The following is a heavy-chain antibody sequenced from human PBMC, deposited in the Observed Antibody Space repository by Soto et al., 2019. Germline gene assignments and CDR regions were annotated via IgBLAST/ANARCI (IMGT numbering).Heavy chain of an antibody. D-gene: IGHD2-2*01. CDR1: GGSFSGYY. V-gene: IGHV4-34*01. J-gene: IGHJ5*02. Sequence: PSETLSLTCAVYGGSFSGYYWSWIRQPPGKGLEWTGEINHSGSTNYNPSLKSRVTISVDTSKNQFSLKLSSVTAADTAVYYCARGRGEVVVVPAASFDPWGQGTLVTVSS. CDR2: INHSGST. CDR3: ARGRGEVVVVPAASFDP.